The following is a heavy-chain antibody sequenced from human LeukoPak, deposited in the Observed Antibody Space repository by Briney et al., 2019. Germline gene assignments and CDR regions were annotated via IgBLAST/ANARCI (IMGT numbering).Heavy chain of an antibody. CDR3: ARVDYYDSSGYYYDLYYYYYMDV. V-gene: IGHV4-59*12. CDR1: GGSFSGYY. Sequence: PSETLSLTCAVYGGSFSGYYWSWIRQPPGKGLEWIGYIYYSGSTNYNTSLKSRITISVDTSKNQFSLKLSSVTAADTAVYYCARVDYYDSSGYYYDLYYYYYMDVWGKGTTVTVSS. J-gene: IGHJ6*03. CDR2: IYYSGST. D-gene: IGHD3-22*01.